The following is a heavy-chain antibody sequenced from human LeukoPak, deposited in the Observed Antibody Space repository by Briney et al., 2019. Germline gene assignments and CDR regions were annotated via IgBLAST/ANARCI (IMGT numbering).Heavy chain of an antibody. CDR3: ARVRRNYGSGSGWFDP. D-gene: IGHD3-10*01. Sequence: PSETLSLTCTVSGGSISSYYWSWIRQPPGKGLEWIGYIYYSGSTNYNPSLKSRVTISVDTSKNQFSLKLSSVTAADTAVYYCARVRRNYGSGSGWFDPWGQGTLVTVSS. J-gene: IGHJ5*02. V-gene: IGHV4-59*01. CDR2: IYYSGST. CDR1: GGSISSYY.